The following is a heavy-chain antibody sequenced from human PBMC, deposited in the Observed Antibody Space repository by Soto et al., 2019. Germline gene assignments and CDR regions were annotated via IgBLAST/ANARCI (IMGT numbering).Heavy chain of an antibody. D-gene: IGHD6-6*01. Sequence: GASVKVSCKASGYTFTIYDMHWVRQAPGQGLECMGWINPNGGGTYYAQKFQGRVTMTRDTSISTAFMELSRLTSDDTAVYYCARGIGSSRLDHWGQGTLVTVSS. CDR3: ARGIGSSRLDH. V-gene: IGHV1-2*02. CDR2: INPNGGGT. CDR1: GYTFTIYD. J-gene: IGHJ4*02.